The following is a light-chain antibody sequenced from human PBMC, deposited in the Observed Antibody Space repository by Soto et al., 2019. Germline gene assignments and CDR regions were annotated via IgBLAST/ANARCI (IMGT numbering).Light chain of an antibody. V-gene: IGLV1-40*01. CDR1: SSNFGAGHD. CDR2: SDF. CDR3: QAYDNSLRGWV. Sequence: QSVLTQPPSVSGAPGQTVTISCTGSSSNFGAGHDVNWYQQLPGSAPKLVIYSDFKRPSGVPARFSGSRSGTSASLAIIGLQPEDEASYYCQAYDNSLRGWVFGGGTKLTVL. J-gene: IGLJ3*02.